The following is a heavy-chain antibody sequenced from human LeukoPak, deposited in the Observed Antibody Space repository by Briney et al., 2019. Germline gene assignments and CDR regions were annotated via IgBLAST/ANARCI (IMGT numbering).Heavy chain of an antibody. CDR1: GYTFTSYG. J-gene: IGHJ4*02. CDR2: ISAYNGNT. CDR3: ARTTKPPSLWFGELIDY. Sequence: ASVKVSCKASGYTFTSYGISWVRHAPGQGLERMGLISAYNGNTNYAQKLQGRVTMTTDTSTSTASMELRSLRSDGTAVYYCARTTKPPSLWFGELIDYWGQETLVTVSS. D-gene: IGHD3-10*01. V-gene: IGHV1-18*01.